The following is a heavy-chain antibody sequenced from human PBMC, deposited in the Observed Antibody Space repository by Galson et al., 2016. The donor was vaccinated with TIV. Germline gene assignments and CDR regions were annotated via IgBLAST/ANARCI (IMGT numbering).Heavy chain of an antibody. D-gene: IGHD1-1*01. CDR1: GYTFITYY. V-gene: IGHV1-46*01. Sequence: SVKVSCKASGYTFITYYVYWIRQAPGQGPEWVGVINPSGGSTTYAEKFQGRVTIIRDTSISTVHMELHSLTSDDTALYFCAREGSTGRKSPFDIWGQGTMVTVSS. CDR2: INPSGGST. CDR3: AREGSTGRKSPFDI. J-gene: IGHJ3*02.